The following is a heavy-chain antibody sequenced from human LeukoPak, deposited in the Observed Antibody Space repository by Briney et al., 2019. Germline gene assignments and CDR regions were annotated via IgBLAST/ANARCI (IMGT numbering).Heavy chain of an antibody. D-gene: IGHD5-12*01. CDR1: GYSFTSYW. V-gene: IGHV5-51*01. CDR3: ARGQWLRSRPNYYGMDV. J-gene: IGHJ6*02. Sequence: GESLKISCKGSGYSFTSYWIGWVRQMPGKGLEWMGIIYPGDSDTRYSPSFQGQVTISADKSISTAYLQWSSLKASDTAMYYCARGQWLRSRPNYYGMDVWGQGTTVTVSS. CDR2: IYPGDSDT.